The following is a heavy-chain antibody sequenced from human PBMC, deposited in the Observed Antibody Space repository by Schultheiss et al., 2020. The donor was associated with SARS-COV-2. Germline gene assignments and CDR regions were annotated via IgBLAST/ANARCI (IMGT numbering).Heavy chain of an antibody. Sequence: KISCKASGGTFSTYAINWVRQAPGQGLEWMGGIIPIFGTANYAQNFQDRVTITADESTSTAYMELSSLRSEDTAVYYCARDGASYYYGMDVWGQGTTVTVSS. D-gene: IGHD1-26*01. CDR3: ARDGASYYYGMDV. V-gene: IGHV1-69*01. CDR1: GGTFSTYA. CDR2: IIPIFGTA. J-gene: IGHJ6*02.